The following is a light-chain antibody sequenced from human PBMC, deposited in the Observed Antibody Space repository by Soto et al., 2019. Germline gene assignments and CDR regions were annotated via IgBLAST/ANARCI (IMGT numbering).Light chain of an antibody. J-gene: IGLJ3*02. Sequence: QSALTQPASVSGSPGQSITISCTGTSSDVGGYNYVSWYQQHPGKAPKLMIYEVSNRPSGVSNRFSGSKSGNTASLTISGLQAEDAADYYCSSYTSSSTLGVFGVGTQLTVL. V-gene: IGLV2-14*01. CDR2: EVS. CDR3: SSYTSSSTLGV. CDR1: SSDVGGYNY.